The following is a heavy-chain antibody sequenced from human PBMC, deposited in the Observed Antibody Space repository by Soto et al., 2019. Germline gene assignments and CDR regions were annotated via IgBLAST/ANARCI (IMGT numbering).Heavy chain of an antibody. CDR3: ARGDRYSGSFSDYFDP. CDR1: GASISTGGYS. V-gene: IGHV4-30-2*01. D-gene: IGHD1-26*01. CDR2: IYESGRT. Sequence: SETLSLTCIVSGASISTGGYSWSWIRQPPGKGPEWIGYIYESGRTYYKPSLKSRASISMDKSRNQFSVRLNSVTAADTAVYFCARGDRYSGSFSDYFDPWGQGTLVTVSS. J-gene: IGHJ5*02.